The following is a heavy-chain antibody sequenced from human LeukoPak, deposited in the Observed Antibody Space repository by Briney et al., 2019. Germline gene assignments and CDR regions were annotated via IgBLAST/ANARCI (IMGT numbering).Heavy chain of an antibody. Sequence: ASVKVSCKASGYTFTGYYMHWVRQAPGQGLEWMGWINPNSGGTNYAQKFQGRVTMTRDTSISTAYMELSSLRSEDTAVYYCARDWDAVIVPAAIGHYWGQGTLVTVSS. CDR3: ARDWDAVIVPAAIGHY. V-gene: IGHV1-2*02. J-gene: IGHJ4*02. D-gene: IGHD2-2*01. CDR1: GYTFTGYY. CDR2: INPNSGGT.